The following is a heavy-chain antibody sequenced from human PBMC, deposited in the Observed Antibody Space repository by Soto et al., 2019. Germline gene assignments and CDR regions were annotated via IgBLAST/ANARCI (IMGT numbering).Heavy chain of an antibody. CDR3: AKWAYGDYPGWADS. Sequence: EVQLLESGGGLVQPGGSLRLSCVVSRFTFSNYAMSWVRQAPGKGLEWVSVISGSGSSTHYADSLRGRFTTSRDNSEKTMYLQMNGLRAEDTAVYYCAKWAYGDYPGWADSWGQGTLVTVSS. V-gene: IGHV3-23*01. J-gene: IGHJ4*02. CDR1: RFTFSNYA. CDR2: ISGSGSST. D-gene: IGHD4-17*01.